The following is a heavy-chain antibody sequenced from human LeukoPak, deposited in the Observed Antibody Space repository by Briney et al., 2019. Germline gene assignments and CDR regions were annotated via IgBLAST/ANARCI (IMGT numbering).Heavy chain of an antibody. CDR2: INPNSGGT. CDR1: GYTFTGYY. D-gene: IGHD2-8*01. CDR3: ARNGNYYYYGMDV. Sequence: GASVKVSCKASGYTFTGYYMHWVRQAPGQGLEWMGWINPNSGGTNYAQKFQGRVTMTRDTSISTAYMELSRLRSDDTAVYYCARNGNYYYYGMDVWGQGTLVTVSS. J-gene: IGHJ6*02. V-gene: IGHV1-2*02.